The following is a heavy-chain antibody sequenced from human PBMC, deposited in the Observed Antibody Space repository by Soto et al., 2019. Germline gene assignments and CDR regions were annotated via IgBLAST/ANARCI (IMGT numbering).Heavy chain of an antibody. V-gene: IGHV3-33*01. CDR1: GFTFSSYG. J-gene: IGHJ3*02. CDR3: ARESYDSSGYYLSNDAFDI. CDR2: IWYDGSNK. Sequence: QVQLVESGGGVVQPGRSLRLSCAASGFTFSSYGMHWVRQAPGKGLEWVAVIWYDGSNKYYADSVKGRFTISRDNSKNTLYLQMHSLRAEDTAVYYCARESYDSSGYYLSNDAFDIWGQGTMVTVSS. D-gene: IGHD3-22*01.